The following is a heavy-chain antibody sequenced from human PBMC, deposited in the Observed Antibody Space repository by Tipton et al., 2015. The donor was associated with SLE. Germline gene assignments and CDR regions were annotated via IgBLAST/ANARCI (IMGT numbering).Heavy chain of an antibody. CDR1: GESFNGYY. V-gene: IGHV4-34*01. J-gene: IGHJ4*02. CDR2: INTGGRT. Sequence: TLSLTCAVYGESFNGYYWTWIRQFPGKGLEWIGQINTGGRTNYNPSLKSRVNMSVDTSKNQFSLKLSSVTAADTAVYYCVRLELPATKADYWGPGTLVTVSS. CDR3: VRLELPATKADY. D-gene: IGHD5-24*01.